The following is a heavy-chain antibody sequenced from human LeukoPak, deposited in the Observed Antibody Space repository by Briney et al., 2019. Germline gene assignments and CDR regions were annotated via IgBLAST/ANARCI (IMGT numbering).Heavy chain of an antibody. CDR1: GGSISSGSYY. CDR2: IYTSGST. CDR3: ARGAAPLY. Sequence: SQTLSLTCTVSGGSISSGSYYWSWIRQPAGKGLEWIGRIYTSGSTNYNPSLKSRVTISVDTSKNQFSLKLSSVTAADTAVYYCARGAAPLYWGQGTVVTVSS. V-gene: IGHV4-61*02. D-gene: IGHD6-13*01. J-gene: IGHJ4*02.